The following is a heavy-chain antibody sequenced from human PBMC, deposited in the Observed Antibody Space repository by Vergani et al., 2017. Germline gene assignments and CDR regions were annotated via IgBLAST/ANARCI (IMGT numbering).Heavy chain of an antibody. CDR2: ISYDGSNK. CDR1: GFTFSSYG. J-gene: IGHJ4*02. V-gene: IGHV3-30*18. D-gene: IGHD6-13*01. Sequence: QVQLVESGGGVVQPGRSLRLSCAASGFTFSSYGMHWVRQAPGKGLEWVAVISYDGSNKYYADSVKGRFTISRDNSKNTLYLQMNSPRAEDTAVYYCAKGVGKHQLVLSYWGQGTLVTVSS. CDR3: AKGVGKHQLVLSY.